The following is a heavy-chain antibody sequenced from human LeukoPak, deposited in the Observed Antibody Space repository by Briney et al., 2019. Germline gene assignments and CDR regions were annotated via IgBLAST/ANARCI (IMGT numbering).Heavy chain of an antibody. CDR3: ATDLSKPYYFDY. V-gene: IGHV3-23*01. CDR1: GFTFSSYA. CDR2: ISGRGDST. J-gene: IGHJ4*02. D-gene: IGHD1-14*01. Sequence: GGSLRLSCAASGFTFSSYAMSWVRQAPGKGLEWVSAISGRGDSTYYVDSVKGRFTISRDNSKNTLYLQMNSLRAEDTAVYYRATDLSKPYYFDYWGQGTLVTVSS.